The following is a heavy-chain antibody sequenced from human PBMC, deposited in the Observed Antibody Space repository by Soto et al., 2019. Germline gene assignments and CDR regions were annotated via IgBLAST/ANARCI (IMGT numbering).Heavy chain of an antibody. CDR1: GYTFTSYG. CDR2: ISTYSGHT. J-gene: IGHJ3*02. Sequence: ASVKVSFKASGYTFTSYGISWMRQAPGQGLEWMGWISTYSGHTNYEQKFQGRVSMTTDTSTTTAYMELRSLRSNDTAVYYCARDFEAAFYYESSGYWGAFRIWGQGTMVTVSS. D-gene: IGHD3-22*01. V-gene: IGHV1-18*01. CDR3: ARDFEAAFYYESSGYWGAFRI.